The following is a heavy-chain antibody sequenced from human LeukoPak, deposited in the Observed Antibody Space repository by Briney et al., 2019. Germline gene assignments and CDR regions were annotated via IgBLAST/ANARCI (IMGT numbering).Heavy chain of an antibody. Sequence: SETLSLTCTVSGGSISSGGYYWSWIRQHPGKGLEWIGYIYYSGSTYYNPSLKSRVTISVDTSKNQFSLKLSSVTAADTAVYYCAGDIGDSYGMDVWGQGTTVTVSS. V-gene: IGHV4-31*03. D-gene: IGHD3-16*02. CDR2: IYYSGST. CDR3: AGDIGDSYGMDV. CDR1: GGSISSGGYY. J-gene: IGHJ6*02.